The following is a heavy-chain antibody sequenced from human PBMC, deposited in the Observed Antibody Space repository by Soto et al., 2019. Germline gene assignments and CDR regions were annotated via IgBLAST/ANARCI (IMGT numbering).Heavy chain of an antibody. Sequence: PSETLSLTCAVSGASISSTDWWSWVRQRPGKGLEWIGEIYHSGTTNCDPSLKSRVTISLDKSKSQFSLKLTSVTAADTAVYYCAIPGAGDFDYWGQGTLVTVSS. CDR2: IYHSGTT. CDR3: AIPGAGDFDY. D-gene: IGHD6-13*01. CDR1: GASISSTDW. J-gene: IGHJ4*02. V-gene: IGHV4-4*02.